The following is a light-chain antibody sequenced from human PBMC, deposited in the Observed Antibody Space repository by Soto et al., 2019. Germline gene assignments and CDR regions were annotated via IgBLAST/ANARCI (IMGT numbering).Light chain of an antibody. CDR1: QGIANF. CDR2: GAS. J-gene: IGKJ3*01. V-gene: IGKV1-9*01. Sequence: IQLTQSPSSLSASVGERVTISCRASQGIANFLAWYQQKPGKAPKLLIYGASTLQIGVPSRFSGSGSGTDFTLTISSLQPEDFAIYYCQQLNSFPIPFGPGTKVDIK. CDR3: QQLNSFPIP.